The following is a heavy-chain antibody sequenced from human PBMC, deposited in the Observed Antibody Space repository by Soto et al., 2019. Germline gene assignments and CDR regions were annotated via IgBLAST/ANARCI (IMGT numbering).Heavy chain of an antibody. J-gene: IGHJ3*02. Sequence: ASVKVSCKASGYTFTGYYMHWVRQAPGQGLEWMGWINPNSGGTNYAQKFQGWVTMTRDTSISTAYMELSRLRSDDTAVYYCARDGGRDRETAFDIWGQGTMVTVSS. CDR2: INPNSGGT. D-gene: IGHD2-15*01. CDR1: GYTFTGYY. CDR3: ARDGGRDRETAFDI. V-gene: IGHV1-2*04.